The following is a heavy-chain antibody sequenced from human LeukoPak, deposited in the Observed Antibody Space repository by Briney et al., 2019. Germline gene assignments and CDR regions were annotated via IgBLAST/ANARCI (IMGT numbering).Heavy chain of an antibody. J-gene: IGHJ5*02. CDR2: MNPNSGNT. CDR1: GYTFTSYD. V-gene: IGHV1-8*03. CDR3: ARGPWGRKSWFDP. D-gene: IGHD7-27*01. Sequence: GASVKVSCKASGYTFTSYDINWVRQATGQGLEWMGWMNPNSGNTGYAQKFQGRVTITRNTSISTAYMELSSLRSGDTAVYYCARGPWGRKSWFDPWGQGTLVTVSS.